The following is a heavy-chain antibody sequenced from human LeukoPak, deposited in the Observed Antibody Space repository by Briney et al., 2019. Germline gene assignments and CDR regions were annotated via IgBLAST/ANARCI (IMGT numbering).Heavy chain of an antibody. J-gene: IGHJ5*02. CDR2: INARGDT. CDR1: GWSFNDYY. V-gene: IGHV4-34*01. Sequence: SETLSLTCAVYGWSFNDYYWNWIRQPPGKGLEWIGEINARGDTNYNPSLKSRATISADTSKKQFSLRLTSMIAADTALYYCARGQVPAARGYNWFDPWGQGTLVTVSS. CDR3: ARGQVPAARGYNWFDP. D-gene: IGHD2-2*01.